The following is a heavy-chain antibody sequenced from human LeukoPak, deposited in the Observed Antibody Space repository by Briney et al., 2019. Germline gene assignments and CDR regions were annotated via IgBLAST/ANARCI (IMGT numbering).Heavy chain of an antibody. J-gene: IGHJ4*02. D-gene: IGHD6-13*01. CDR1: GFTFSSYG. CDR3: ARDHRQQQDQ. V-gene: IGHV3-30*02. Sequence: GGSLRLSCAASGFTFSSYGMHWVRQAPGKGLEWVAFIRYDGSNKYYADSVKGRFTISRDNSKNTLYLEMNSLRGEDTAVYYCARDHRQQQDQWGQGTLVIVSS. CDR2: IRYDGSNK.